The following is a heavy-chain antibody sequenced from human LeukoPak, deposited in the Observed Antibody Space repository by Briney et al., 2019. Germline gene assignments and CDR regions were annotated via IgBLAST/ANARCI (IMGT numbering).Heavy chain of an antibody. Sequence: GGSLRLSCAASGFTFSSYSMNWVRQAPGKGLEWVSSISSSSYIYYADSVKGRFTISRDNAKNSLYLQMNSLRAEDMAVYHCARDHDYGEPYYYYGMDVWGQGTTVTVSS. CDR3: ARDHDYGEPYYYYGMDV. D-gene: IGHD4-17*01. J-gene: IGHJ6*02. V-gene: IGHV3-21*01. CDR2: ISSSSYI. CDR1: GFTFSSYS.